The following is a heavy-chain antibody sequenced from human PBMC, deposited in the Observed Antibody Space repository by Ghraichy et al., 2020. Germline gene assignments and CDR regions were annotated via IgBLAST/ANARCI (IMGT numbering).Heavy chain of an antibody. CDR1: GFTFSGSA. Sequence: GESLNISCAASGFTFSGSAMHWVRQASGKGLEWVGRIRSKANSYATAYAASVKGRFTISRDDSKNTAYLQMNSLKTEDTAVYYCTGYDILTGNHFDYWGQGTLVTVSS. D-gene: IGHD3-9*01. V-gene: IGHV3-73*01. CDR3: TGYDILTGNHFDY. J-gene: IGHJ4*02. CDR2: IRSKANSYAT.